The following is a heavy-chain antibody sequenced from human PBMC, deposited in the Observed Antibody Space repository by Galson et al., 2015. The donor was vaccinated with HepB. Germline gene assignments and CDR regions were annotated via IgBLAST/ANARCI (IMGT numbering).Heavy chain of an antibody. D-gene: IGHD3-10*01. CDR3: ACLRTLYGSGKGVDV. CDR1: GDSVSSNSAA. J-gene: IGHJ6*02. Sequence: CAISGDSVSSNSAAWNWFRQSPSRGLQWLGRTYYRSKWYNDYAVSVKSRITVTPDTSKNQFSLQLNSVTPEDTAVYYCACLRTLYGSGKGVDVWGQGTAVTVPS. CDR2: TYYRSKWYN. V-gene: IGHV6-1*01.